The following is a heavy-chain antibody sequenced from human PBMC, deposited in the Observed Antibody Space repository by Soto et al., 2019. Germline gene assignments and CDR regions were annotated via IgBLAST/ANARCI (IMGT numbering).Heavy chain of an antibody. V-gene: IGHV3-23*01. D-gene: IGHD3-10*01. J-gene: IGHJ2*01. CDR3: ARKVPGSTSRPDYWYFDL. Sequence: EVQLLESGGGLVQPGGSLRLSCAGSGFTFINYAMNWVRQAPGKGLEWVSTISGGGDAPFFADSVRGRFTISRGNSKNTVTLQMNNLGVDDTAVYFCARKVPGSTSRPDYWYFDLWGRGTLVTVSS. CDR2: ISGGGDAP. CDR1: GFTFINYA.